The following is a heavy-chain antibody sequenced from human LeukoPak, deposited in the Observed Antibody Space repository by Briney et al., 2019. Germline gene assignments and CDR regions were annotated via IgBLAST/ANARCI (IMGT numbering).Heavy chain of an antibody. Sequence: PSETLSLTCTGSGYSIASGYFWAWIRQPPRGGLEWLGSIYPTGTTYYNPSLESRVTLSVDASKNQFSLNLNSLTAADTAVYYCARDPRTGFDTWGQGILLTVSS. J-gene: IGHJ5*02. V-gene: IGHV4-38-2*02. CDR2: IYPTGTT. CDR1: GYSIASGYF. CDR3: ARDPRTGFDT.